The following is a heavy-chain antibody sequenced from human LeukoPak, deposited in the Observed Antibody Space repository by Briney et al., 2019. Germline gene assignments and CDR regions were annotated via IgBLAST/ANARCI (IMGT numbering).Heavy chain of an antibody. V-gene: IGHV3-33*01. Sequence: PGRSLRLSCAASGFTFSSYGMHWVRQAPGKGLEWVAVIWYDGSNKYYADSVKGRFTISRDNSKNTLYLQMNSLTADDTAVYYCARIDGSDDYWGQGTLVTVSS. CDR1: GFTFSSYG. CDR2: IWYDGSNK. CDR3: ARIDGSDDY. D-gene: IGHD5-24*01. J-gene: IGHJ4*02.